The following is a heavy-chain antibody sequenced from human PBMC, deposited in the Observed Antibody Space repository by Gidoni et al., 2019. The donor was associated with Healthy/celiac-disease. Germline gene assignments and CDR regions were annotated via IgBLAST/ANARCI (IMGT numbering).Heavy chain of an antibody. CDR3: ARDRYCSGGSCYLNWFDP. J-gene: IGHJ5*02. CDR2: ISSSSSYI. Sequence: EVQLVESGGGLVKPGGSLRLSCAASGFTFSSSSMNWVRQAPGKGLEGVSSISSSSSYIYYADSVKGRFTISRDNAKNSLYLQMNSLRAEDTAVYYCARDRYCSGGSCYLNWFDPWGQGTLVTVSS. V-gene: IGHV3-21*01. CDR1: GFTFSSSS. D-gene: IGHD2-15*01.